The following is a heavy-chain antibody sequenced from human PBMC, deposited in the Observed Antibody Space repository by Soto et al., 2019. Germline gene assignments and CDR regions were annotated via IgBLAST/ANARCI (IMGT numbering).Heavy chain of an antibody. D-gene: IGHD3-22*01. CDR3: AKDQPYYYDSSGYRSLDY. CDR1: GFTFSSYG. V-gene: IGHV3-30*18. J-gene: IGHJ4*02. CDR2: ISYDGSNK. Sequence: PGGSLRLSCAASGFTFSSYGMHWVRQAPGKGLEWVAVISYDGSNKYYADSVKGRFTISRDNSKNTLYLQMNSLRAEDTAVYYCAKDQPYYYDSSGYRSLDYWGQGTLVTVSS.